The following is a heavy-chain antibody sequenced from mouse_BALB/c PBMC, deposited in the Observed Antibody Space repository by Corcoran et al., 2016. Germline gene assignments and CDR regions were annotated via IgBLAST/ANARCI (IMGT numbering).Heavy chain of an antibody. J-gene: IGHJ4*01. CDR2: IYWDDDK. CDR1: GFSLSTSGMG. V-gene: IGHV8-12*01. CDR3: ARRGAGPYAMDY. Sequence: QVTLKESGPGILQPSQTLSLTCSFSGFSLSTSGMGVSWIRQPSGKGLEWLAHIYWDDDKRYNPSLKSRLTISKDTSSNQVFLKITSVDTADTATNYCARRGAGPYAMDYWGQGTSVTVSS.